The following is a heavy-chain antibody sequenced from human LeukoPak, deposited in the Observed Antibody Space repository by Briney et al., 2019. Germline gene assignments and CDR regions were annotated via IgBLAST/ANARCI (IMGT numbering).Heavy chain of an antibody. CDR3: AKDSGGGYCYLDY. CDR2: IWYDGTDK. V-gene: IGHV3-33*06. CDR1: GFAFSTYN. Sequence: PGGFLRLSCAASGFAFSTYNMHWVRQAPGKGLEWVAVIWYDGTDKYYADSVKGRFGISRDNSENTLWLQMNSLRAEDTAVYYCAKDSGGGYCYLDYWGQGTLVTVSS. J-gene: IGHJ4*02. D-gene: IGHD2-21*02.